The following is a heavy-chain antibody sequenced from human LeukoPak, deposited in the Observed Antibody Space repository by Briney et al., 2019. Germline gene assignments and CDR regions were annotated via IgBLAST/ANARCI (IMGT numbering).Heavy chain of an antibody. CDR3: TRESDYGDYDY. D-gene: IGHD4-17*01. J-gene: IGHJ4*02. V-gene: IGHV3-49*04. Sequence: GGSLRLSCTASGFTFGDYAMSWVRQAPGKGLERVGFIRSKAYGGTTEYAASVKGRFTISRDDSKSIAYLQMNSLKTEDTAVYYCTRESDYGDYDYWGQGTLVTVSS. CDR1: GFTFGDYA. CDR2: IRSKAYGGTT.